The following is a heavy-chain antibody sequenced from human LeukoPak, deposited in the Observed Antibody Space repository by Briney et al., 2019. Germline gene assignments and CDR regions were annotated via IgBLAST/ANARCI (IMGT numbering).Heavy chain of an antibody. J-gene: IGHJ4*02. CDR2: INPNSGGT. D-gene: IGHD4-11*01. CDR1: GYTFTDYY. V-gene: IGHV1-2*04. CDR3: ARGSVGTRSNYVGARHYYFDY. Sequence: ASVKVSCKAPGYTFTDYYMHWVRQAPGQGLEWMGWINPNSGGTNYAQKFQGWVTMTTDTSISTAYMELSRLRSDDTAVYYCARGSVGTRSNYVGARHYYFDYWGQGTLVTVSS.